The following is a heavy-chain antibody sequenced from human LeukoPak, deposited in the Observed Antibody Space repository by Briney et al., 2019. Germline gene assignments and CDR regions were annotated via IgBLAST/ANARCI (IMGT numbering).Heavy chain of an antibody. CDR2: ISGTGAAM. D-gene: IGHD3-22*01. Sequence: GSLRLSCAAASFTFRSCEMNWVRQAPGEGLEWFSYISGTGAAMYYADSVKGRFTISRDKAKNSLYLQMNSLSAEDTAVYYCAREGDLYDRSPSSRFDYCGQGTLVTVSS. CDR1: SFTFRSCE. V-gene: IGHV3-48*03. J-gene: IGHJ4*02. CDR3: AREGDLYDRSPSSRFDY.